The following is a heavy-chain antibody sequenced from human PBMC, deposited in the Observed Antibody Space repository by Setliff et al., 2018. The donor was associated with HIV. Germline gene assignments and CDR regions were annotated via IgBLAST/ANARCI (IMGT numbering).Heavy chain of an antibody. CDR2: IYNSGST. Sequence: SETLSLTCTVSGGSISGHYWTWIRQPPGKELEWIGYIYNSGSTNYNPSLKGRVTISVDSAKNQFSLRLTSVTAADTAVYYCARGAPYCNHGICHLFDYWGHGNLVTVSS. V-gene: IGHV4-59*11. CDR1: GGSISGHY. D-gene: IGHD2-8*01. CDR3: ARGAPYCNHGICHLFDY. J-gene: IGHJ4*01.